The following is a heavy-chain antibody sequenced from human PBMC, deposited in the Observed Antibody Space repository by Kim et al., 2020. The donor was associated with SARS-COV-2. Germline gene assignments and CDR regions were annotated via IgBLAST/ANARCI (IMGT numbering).Heavy chain of an antibody. CDR1: GVSFSDPNFY. D-gene: IGHD6-19*01. V-gene: IGHV4-39*01. J-gene: IGHJ4*02. CDR2: VYYSGKD. CDR3: ARRAVAGRGHYFDS. Sequence: SETLSLTCSVSGVSFSDPNFYWDWIRQAPGKGHEWLGSVYYSGKDYYNPSFKSRATFSVDTSKNQVSLRLRSLTATDTAVYFCARRAVAGRGHYFDSWGQETLVTVSS.